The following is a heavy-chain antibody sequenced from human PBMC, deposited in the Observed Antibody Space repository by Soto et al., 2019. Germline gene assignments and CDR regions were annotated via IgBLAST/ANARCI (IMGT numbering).Heavy chain of an antibody. D-gene: IGHD3-10*01. CDR1: GFTFSSYE. CDR2: ISSSGSTI. Sequence: EVQLVESGGGLVQPGGSLRLSCAASGFTFSSYEMNWVRQAPGKGLEWVSYISSSGSTIFYADSVKGRFTISRDNAKNSLYLQMNRLRAVDTAVYYCARDDGLGLAPYYGMDVWGQGTTVTVSS. CDR3: ARDDGLGLAPYYGMDV. V-gene: IGHV3-48*03. J-gene: IGHJ6*02.